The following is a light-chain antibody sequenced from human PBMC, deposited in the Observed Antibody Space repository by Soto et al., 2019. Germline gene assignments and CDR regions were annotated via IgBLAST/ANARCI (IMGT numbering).Light chain of an antibody. CDR3: QQYENLPT. J-gene: IGKJ5*01. CDR2: DAS. V-gene: IGKV1-33*01. Sequence: DIPMPQSPSTLSASVGDRVPITCQASQNINNYLNWYQQKPGRAPKLLIYDASNLEAGVPSRFRGSGSGTDFTFTISRLQPEDIATYYCQQYENLPTFGQGTRLEI. CDR1: QNINNY.